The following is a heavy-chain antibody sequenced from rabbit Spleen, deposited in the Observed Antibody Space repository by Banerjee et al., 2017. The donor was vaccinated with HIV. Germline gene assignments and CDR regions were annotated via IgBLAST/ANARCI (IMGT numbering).Heavy chain of an antibody. CDR1: GIDFSNNYV. CDR3: ARSDGGYGYAFNL. Sequence: QQQLEESGGGLVKPGGTLTLTCKASGIDFSNNYVMCWVRQAPGKGLEWIGCINTGSGSTWYASWAKGRFTISKTSSTTVTLQMTSLTAADTATYFCARSDGGYGYAFNLWGPGTLVTVS. D-gene: IGHD6-1*01. V-gene: IGHV1S45*01. J-gene: IGHJ4*01. CDR2: INTGSGST.